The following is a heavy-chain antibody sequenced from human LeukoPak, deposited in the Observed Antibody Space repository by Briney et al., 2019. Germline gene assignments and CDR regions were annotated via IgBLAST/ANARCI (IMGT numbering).Heavy chain of an antibody. V-gene: IGHV3-30*02. CDR3: AKVPGYSYGIDY. CDR2: IRYDGSNK. D-gene: IGHD5-18*01. J-gene: IGHJ4*02. CDR1: GFTFKNYG. Sequence: GGSLRLSCVASGFTFKNYGMHWVRQSPGKGLEWVAFIRYDGSNKYYADSVKGRFTISRDNSKNTLYLQMNSLRAEDTAVYYCAKVPGYSYGIDYWGQGTLVTVSS.